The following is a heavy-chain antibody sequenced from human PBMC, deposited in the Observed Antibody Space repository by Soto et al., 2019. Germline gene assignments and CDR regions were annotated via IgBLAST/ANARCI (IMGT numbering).Heavy chain of an antibody. J-gene: IGHJ6*02. CDR2: ISASSDAA. CDR3: GKYSGSYPVYNGMNV. D-gene: IGHD1-26*01. Sequence: GALRPPCVASGLPFSTSAMNWVRQAPGKGLEWVSIISASSDAAYYAESVKGRFTSSRDNSKNTLYLQMDSLRPEDTAVYYCGKYSGSYPVYNGMNVWGQGTTVTVSS. CDR1: GLPFSTSA. V-gene: IGHV3-23*01.